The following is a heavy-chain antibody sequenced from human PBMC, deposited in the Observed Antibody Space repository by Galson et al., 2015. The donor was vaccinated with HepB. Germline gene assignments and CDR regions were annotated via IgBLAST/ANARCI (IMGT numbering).Heavy chain of an antibody. CDR2: IYYSGST. V-gene: IGHV4-31*03. CDR3: AREAESHSYYYYMDV. Sequence: TLSLTCTVSGGSISSSSYYWSWIRQHPGKGLEWIGYIYYSGSTYYNPSLKSRVTISVDTSKNQFSLKLSSVTAADTAVYYCAREAESHSYYYYMDVWGKGTTVTVSS. J-gene: IGHJ6*03. CDR1: GGSISSSSYY.